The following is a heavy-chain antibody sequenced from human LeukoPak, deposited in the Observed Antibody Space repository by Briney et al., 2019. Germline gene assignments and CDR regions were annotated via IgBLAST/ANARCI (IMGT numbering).Heavy chain of an antibody. V-gene: IGHV4-34*01. D-gene: IGHD3-10*01. CDR2: IHNSGTT. CDR1: GGPFSGYF. Sequence: SETLSLTCAVSGGPFSGYFWSWPRQSSGKGLEWIGEIHNSGTTNYNPSLNSRVTISEDTSKNQFYLNLSSVTAADTAVYYCARRYYYNLGSFPFDFWGQGTLVSVSS. J-gene: IGHJ4*02. CDR3: ARRYYYNLGSFPFDF.